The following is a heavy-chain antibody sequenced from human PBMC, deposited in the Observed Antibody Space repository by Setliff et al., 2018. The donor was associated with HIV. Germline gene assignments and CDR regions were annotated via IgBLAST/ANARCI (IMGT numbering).Heavy chain of an antibody. CDR2: ISAYNGNT. V-gene: IGHV1-18*01. CDR1: GYTFTSYG. Sequence: ASVKVSCKASGYTFTSYGISWVRQAPGQGLEWMGWISAYNGNTHYAQRLQGRDTMTTDTSTRTAYMELRSLRPDDTAVYYCARQFLDWSNDYYSRYYMDVWGKGTTVTVSS. J-gene: IGHJ6*03. D-gene: IGHD3-3*01. CDR3: ARQFLDWSNDYYSRYYMDV.